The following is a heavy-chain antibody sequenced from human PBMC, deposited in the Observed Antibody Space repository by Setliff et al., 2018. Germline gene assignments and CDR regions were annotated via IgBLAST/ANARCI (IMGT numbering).Heavy chain of an antibody. CDR3: ARDRGSSSWPYYYYYYGMDV. J-gene: IGHJ6*02. CDR1: GFPITSGYY. CDR2: MYHGGST. V-gene: IGHV4-38-2*02. Sequence: SETLSLTCAVSGFPITSGYYWGWVRQPPGMGLEWVASMYHGGSTNYNPSLKSRVTMSVDTSRNQFSLKLSSLTAADTAVYYCARDRGSSSWPYYYYYYGMDVWGQGTTVTVSS. D-gene: IGHD6-13*01.